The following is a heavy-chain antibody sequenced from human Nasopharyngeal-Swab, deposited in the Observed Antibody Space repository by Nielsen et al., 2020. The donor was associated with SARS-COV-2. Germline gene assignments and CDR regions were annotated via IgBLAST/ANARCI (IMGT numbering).Heavy chain of an antibody. Sequence: ASVKVSCRASGYTFTSYGISWVRQAPGQGLEWMGWISAYNGNTNYAQKLQGSVTMTTDTSTSTAYMELRSLRSDDTAVYYCARDTYYDILTGYPLDYWGQGTLVTVSS. J-gene: IGHJ4*02. CDR1: GYTFTSYG. CDR2: ISAYNGNT. CDR3: ARDTYYDILTGYPLDY. D-gene: IGHD3-9*01. V-gene: IGHV1-18*01.